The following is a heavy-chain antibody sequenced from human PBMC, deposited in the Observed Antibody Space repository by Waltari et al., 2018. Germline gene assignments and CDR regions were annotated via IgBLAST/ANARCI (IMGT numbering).Heavy chain of an antibody. D-gene: IGHD2-15*01. J-gene: IGHJ6*03. Sequence: QVQLQESGPGLVKPSETLSLTCTVSGGSISSSSCSWPRPLPEKGLEGMGYIYYSGRTNYHPSLKSRVTISVDTSKNQFSLKLSSVTAADTAVYYCARAGLISPRYCSGGSCYNYYYMDVWGKGTTVTVSS. CDR3: ARAGLISPRYCSGGSCYNYYYMDV. CDR1: GGSISSSS. CDR2: IYYSGRT. V-gene: IGHV4-59*01.